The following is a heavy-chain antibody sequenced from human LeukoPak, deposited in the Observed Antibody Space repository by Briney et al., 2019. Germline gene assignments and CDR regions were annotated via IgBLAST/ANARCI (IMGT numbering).Heavy chain of an antibody. J-gene: IGHJ4*02. CDR3: ARVRTYYAFWSGYGDY. Sequence: GGSLRLSCAASGFTFDDYAMHWVRQAPGKGLEWVSGISWNSGSIGYADSVKGRFTISRDNAKNSLYLQMNSLRAEDTAVYYCARVRTYYAFWSGYGDYWGQGTLVTVSS. D-gene: IGHD3-3*01. CDR1: GFTFDDYA. CDR2: ISWNSGSI. V-gene: IGHV3-9*01.